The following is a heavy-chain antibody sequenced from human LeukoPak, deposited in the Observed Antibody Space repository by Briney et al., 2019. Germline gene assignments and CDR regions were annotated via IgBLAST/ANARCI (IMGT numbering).Heavy chain of an antibody. CDR1: GYTFTGYY. J-gene: IGHJ5*02. CDR3: ASFEGEWLSNWFDP. CDR2: INPNSGGT. D-gene: IGHD3-3*01. V-gene: IGHV1-2*02. Sequence: GASVKVSCKASGYTFTGYYMHWVRQAPGQGLEWMGWINPNSGGTNYAQKFQGRVTMTRDTSICTAYMELRRLRSDDTAVYYCASFEGEWLSNWFDPWGQGTLVTVSS.